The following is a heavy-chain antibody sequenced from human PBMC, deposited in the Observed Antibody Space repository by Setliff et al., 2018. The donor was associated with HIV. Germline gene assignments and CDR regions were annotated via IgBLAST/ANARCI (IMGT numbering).Heavy chain of an antibody. Sequence: SETLSLPCTVSGGSISSYYWSWIRQPPGEGLEWIGYSHNNGNTHYNPSLKSRVTISVDTSKNHVSLRLNSVTAADTAVYYCARQGGWLDSWGPGALVTVSS. V-gene: IGHV4-59*08. CDR1: GGSISSYY. J-gene: IGHJ5*01. CDR2: SHNNGNT. D-gene: IGHD2-15*01. CDR3: ARQGGWLDS.